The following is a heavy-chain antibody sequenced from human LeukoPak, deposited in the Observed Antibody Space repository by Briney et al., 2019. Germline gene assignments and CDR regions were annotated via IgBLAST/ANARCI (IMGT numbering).Heavy chain of an antibody. Sequence: GGSLRLSCAASGFTFSSHWMSWVRQAPGKGLEWVANIKPDGSENYYVDSVKGRFAISRDNAKNSLYLQINSLRAEDTAVYYCARTRLGAAYLDYWAQGTLVIVSS. CDR2: IKPDGSEN. CDR1: GFTFSSHW. V-gene: IGHV3-7*01. J-gene: IGHJ4*02. D-gene: IGHD6-13*01. CDR3: ARTRLGAAYLDY.